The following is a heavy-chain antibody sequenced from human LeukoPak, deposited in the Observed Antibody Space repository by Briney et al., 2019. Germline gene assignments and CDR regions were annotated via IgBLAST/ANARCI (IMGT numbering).Heavy chain of an antibody. CDR2: IWSDGTEK. J-gene: IGHJ4*02. Sequence: GGSLRLSCAASGFTFSHYGMHWVRQAPGKGLEWVAVIWSDGTEKYYGDAVKGRFTISRDNSRNTVYLQMNSLRGEDAAVYYCAKDAQRGFDYSNSLEYWGQGTLVTVSS. CDR3: AKDAQRGFDYSNSLEY. V-gene: IGHV3-33*06. CDR1: GFTFSHYG. D-gene: IGHD4-11*01.